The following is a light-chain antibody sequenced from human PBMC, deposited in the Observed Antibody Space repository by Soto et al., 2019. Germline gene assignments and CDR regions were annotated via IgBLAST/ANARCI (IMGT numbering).Light chain of an antibody. V-gene: IGKV2-28*01. J-gene: IGKJ1*01. Sequence: DIVMTQSPLSQPVTPGEPASISCRSSQSLLHSNGYNYLDWYLQKPGQSPQLLIYLGSNRASGVPDRFSGSGSGTDFTLKISRVEAEDVGVYYCMQALQTGWTFGQGTKVEIK. CDR3: MQALQTGWT. CDR2: LGS. CDR1: QSLLHSNGYNY.